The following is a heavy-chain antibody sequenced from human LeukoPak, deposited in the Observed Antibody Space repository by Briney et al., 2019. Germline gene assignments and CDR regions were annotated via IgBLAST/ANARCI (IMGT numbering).Heavy chain of an antibody. J-gene: IGHJ5*02. CDR3: ATGSKVVISMNWFDP. CDR2: INDDGSAT. V-gene: IGHV3-74*01. Sequence: PGGSLRLSCAASGFTFSNYWMHWVRQVPGKGLVWVSRINDDGSATFYADSVKGRFTISRDNAKNTLYLQMNSLRAEDTAVYYCATGSKVVISMNWFDPWGQGTLVTVSS. D-gene: IGHD3-22*01. CDR1: GFTFSNYW.